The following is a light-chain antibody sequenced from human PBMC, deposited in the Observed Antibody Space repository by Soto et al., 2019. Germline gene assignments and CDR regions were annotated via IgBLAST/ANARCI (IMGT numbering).Light chain of an antibody. J-gene: IGLJ2*01. CDR2: EDN. CDR1: SGSIGSKF. CDR3: QSYCGGIPV. Sequence: NFMLTQPQSMSESPGKTITISCTDSSGSIGSKFVQWYQQRPGSAPTTIIYEDNQRPSGVPNRFSGSIDRTSNSASLTISGLETEDEAEYFCQSYCGGIPVFGGGTKLTVL. V-gene: IGLV6-57*02.